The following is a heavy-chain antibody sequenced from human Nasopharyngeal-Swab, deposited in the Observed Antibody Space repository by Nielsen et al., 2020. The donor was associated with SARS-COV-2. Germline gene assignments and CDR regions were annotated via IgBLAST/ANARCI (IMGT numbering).Heavy chain of an antibody. Sequence: GGSLRLSCAASGFTVSTNYMTWVRQAPGKGLEWVAVISYDGSNKYYADSVKGRFTISRDNSKNTLYLQMNSLRAEDTAVYYCARALQLWLYYFDYWGQGTLVTVSS. D-gene: IGHD5-18*01. CDR3: ARALQLWLYYFDY. CDR2: ISYDGSNK. J-gene: IGHJ4*02. V-gene: IGHV3-30-3*01. CDR1: GFTVSTNY.